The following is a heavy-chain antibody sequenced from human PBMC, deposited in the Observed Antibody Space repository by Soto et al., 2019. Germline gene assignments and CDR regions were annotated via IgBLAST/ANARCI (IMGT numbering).Heavy chain of an antibody. CDR3: AMLVIGSSLAFDI. J-gene: IGHJ3*02. Sequence: VQLLESGGGLAQPGGSLRLSCAASGFAFTVHPMSWVRQAPEKGLEWVAGISDGGDLTYNADSVKGRFTISRDNSRNTLYLQMNSLRAEDTAVYYCAMLVIGSSLAFDIWGQGTMVTVSS. CDR2: ISDGGDLT. CDR1: GFAFTVHP. D-gene: IGHD3-9*01. V-gene: IGHV3-23*01.